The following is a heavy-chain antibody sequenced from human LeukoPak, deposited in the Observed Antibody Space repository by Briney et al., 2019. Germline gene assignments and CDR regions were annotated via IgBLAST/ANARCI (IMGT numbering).Heavy chain of an antibody. CDR2: IYYSGST. CDR1: GGSISSYY. CDR3: ARHRAGCGGDCPNWFDP. D-gene: IGHD2-21*02. V-gene: IGHV4-59*08. Sequence: SETLSLTCTVSGGSISSYYWSWIRQPPGKGLEWIGYIYYSGSTNYNPSLKSRVTISVNTSKNQFSLKLSSVTAADTAVYYCARHRAGCGGDCPNWFDPWGQGTLVTVSS. J-gene: IGHJ5*02.